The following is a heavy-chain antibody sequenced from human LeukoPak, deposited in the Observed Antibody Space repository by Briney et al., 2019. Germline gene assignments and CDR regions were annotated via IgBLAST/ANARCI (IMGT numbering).Heavy chain of an antibody. CDR2: FDPEDGET. Sequence: ASVKVSCKVSGYTLTELSMHWVRQAPGKGLEWMGGFDPEDGETIYAQKFQGRVTMTEDTSTDTAYMELSSLRSEDTAVYYCSTWIQLGNWFDPWGQGTLVTVSP. CDR3: STWIQLGNWFDP. CDR1: GYTLTELS. D-gene: IGHD5-18*01. J-gene: IGHJ5*02. V-gene: IGHV1-24*01.